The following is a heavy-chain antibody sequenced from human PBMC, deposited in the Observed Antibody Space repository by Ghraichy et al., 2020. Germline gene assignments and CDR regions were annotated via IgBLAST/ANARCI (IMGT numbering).Heavy chain of an antibody. Sequence: GGSLRLSCAASGFTFSGYWMSWVRQAPGKGLEWVASIKQDGSEEHYVDSVKGRFTISRDNAKNSLSLQMNSLRAEDTAVYYCAKNIVAAGKYYYYYYGMDVWGRGTLVTVSS. V-gene: IGHV3-7*01. CDR3: AKNIVAAGKYYYYYYGMDV. D-gene: IGHD6-25*01. J-gene: IGHJ6*02. CDR1: GFTFSGYW. CDR2: IKQDGSEE.